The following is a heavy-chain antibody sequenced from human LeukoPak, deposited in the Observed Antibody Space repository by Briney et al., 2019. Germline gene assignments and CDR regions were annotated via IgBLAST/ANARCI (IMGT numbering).Heavy chain of an antibody. CDR3: ARRGGYCSGGSCYYWFDT. Sequence: SETQSHTCTVSGVSISSSSYYWDWIRQPPGKGLEWIGSIYYSGSTYYNASLKSRVTISVDTSKNQFSLKLSSVTVADTAVYYCARRGGYCSGGSCYYWFDTWGQGTLVTASS. CDR1: GVSISSSSYY. D-gene: IGHD2-15*01. CDR2: IYYSGST. J-gene: IGHJ5*02. V-gene: IGHV4-39*01.